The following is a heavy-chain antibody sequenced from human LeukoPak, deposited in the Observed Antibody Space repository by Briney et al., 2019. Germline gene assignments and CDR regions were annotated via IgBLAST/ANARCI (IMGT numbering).Heavy chain of an antibody. Sequence: GSLRLSCAASGFTFSSYSMNWVRQAPGEGLEWVSSISSSSSYIYYADSVKGRFTISRDNAKNSLYLQMNSLRAEDTAVYYCARSPRSVVGALYWGQGTLVTVSS. J-gene: IGHJ4*02. V-gene: IGHV3-21*01. CDR3: ARSPRSVVGALY. D-gene: IGHD1-26*01. CDR2: ISSSSSYI. CDR1: GFTFSSYS.